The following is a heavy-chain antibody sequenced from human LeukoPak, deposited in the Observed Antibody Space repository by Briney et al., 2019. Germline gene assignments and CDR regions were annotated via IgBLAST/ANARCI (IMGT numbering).Heavy chain of an antibody. J-gene: IGHJ4*02. V-gene: IGHV4-31*03. CDR1: GGSISSGGYY. D-gene: IGHD6-13*01. CDR3: ARVLSSSWHPYYFDY. CDR2: IYYSGST. Sequence: SQTLSLTCSVSGGSISSGGYYWSSIRQHPGKGLEWIGYIYYSGSTYYNPSLKSRVTISVDTSKNQFSLKLSSVTAPDTAVYYCARVLSSSWHPYYFDYWGQGTLVTVSS.